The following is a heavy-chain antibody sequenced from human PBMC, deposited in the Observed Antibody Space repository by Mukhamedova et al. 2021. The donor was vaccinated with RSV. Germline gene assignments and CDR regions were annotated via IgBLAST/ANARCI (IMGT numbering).Heavy chain of an antibody. CDR3: ARGQGDIVATGFDY. CDR2: ISSSSSSTI. Sequence: MGWVRQAPGKGLEWVSYISSSSSSTIYYADSVKGRFTISRDNAKNSLYLQMNSLRAEDTAVYYCARGQGDIVATGFDYWGQGTLVTV. J-gene: IGHJ4*02. V-gene: IGHV3-48*01. D-gene: IGHD5-12*01.